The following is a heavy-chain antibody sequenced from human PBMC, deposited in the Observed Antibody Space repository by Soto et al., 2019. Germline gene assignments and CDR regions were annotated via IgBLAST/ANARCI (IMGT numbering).Heavy chain of an antibody. Sequence: SETLSRTCTVSVDSIINFYWSWVRQSPVKRLEWIGYLYSTGSTNYNPSLKSRVTISVDTSKNQFNLKLSSVTAADTAVYYCARGGGYDFRRQQAHTIDVWRQGNTVSASS. CDR2: LYSTGST. CDR1: VDSIINFY. J-gene: IGHJ6*01. D-gene: IGHD5-12*01. CDR3: ARGGGYDFRRQQAHTIDV. V-gene: IGHV4-59*12.